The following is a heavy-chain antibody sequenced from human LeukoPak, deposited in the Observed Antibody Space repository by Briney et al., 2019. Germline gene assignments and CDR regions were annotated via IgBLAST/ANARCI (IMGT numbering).Heavy chain of an antibody. CDR3: AKEGKYSSSSLDY. V-gene: IGHV3-30*02. Sequence: TGGSLTLSCAASGFTFSSYGMHWVRQAPGKGLEWVAFIRYDGSNKYYADSVKGRFTISRDNSKNTLYLQMNSLRAEDTAVYYCAKEGKYSSSSLDYWGQGTLVTVSS. J-gene: IGHJ4*02. D-gene: IGHD6-6*01. CDR1: GFTFSSYG. CDR2: IRYDGSNK.